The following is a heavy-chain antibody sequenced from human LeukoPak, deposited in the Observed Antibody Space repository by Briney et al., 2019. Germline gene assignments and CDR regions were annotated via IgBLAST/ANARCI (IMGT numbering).Heavy chain of an antibody. CDR1: GFTFSSYG. D-gene: IGHD6-19*01. J-gene: IGHJ6*03. V-gene: IGHV3-30*02. CDR2: IRSDESNK. CDR3: AKDARIAVAGTPYYYYYYMDV. Sequence: GGSLRLSCAASGFTFSSYGMHWVRQAPGKGLEWVTFIRSDESNKYYADSVKGRFTISRDNSKNTLYLQMNSLRAEDTAVYYCAKDARIAVAGTPYYYYYYMDVWGKGTTVTVS.